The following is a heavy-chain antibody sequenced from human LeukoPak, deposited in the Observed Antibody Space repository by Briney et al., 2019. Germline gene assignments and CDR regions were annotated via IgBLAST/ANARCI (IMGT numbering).Heavy chain of an antibody. CDR1: GFTLSNHW. CDR2: IKQDGIEK. CDR3: ARLGSGGSSNWFDP. D-gene: IGHD2-15*01. J-gene: IGHJ5*02. Sequence: GGSLRLSCAASGFTLSNHWMIWVRQAPGKGLECVANIKQDGIEKYYLDSVKGRFTISRDNAKNSVYLQMNSLRVEDTAVYYCARLGSGGSSNWFDPWGQGTLVTVSS. V-gene: IGHV3-7*01.